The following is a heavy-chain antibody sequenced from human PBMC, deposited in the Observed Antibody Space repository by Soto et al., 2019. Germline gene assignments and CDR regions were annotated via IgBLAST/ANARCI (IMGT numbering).Heavy chain of an antibody. CDR1: GFTFSSFA. V-gene: IGHV3-23*01. CDR2: ISGSGGST. J-gene: IGHJ6*02. Sequence: GGSLRLSCAASGFTFSSFAMSWVLQAPGKGLEWVSAISGSGGSTYYADSVKGRFTISRDNSKNTLYLQMNSLRAEDTAVYYCANNPSGGYSAGYYYYYGMDVWGQGTTVTVS. CDR3: ANNPSGGYSAGYYYYYGMDV. D-gene: IGHD3-10*01.